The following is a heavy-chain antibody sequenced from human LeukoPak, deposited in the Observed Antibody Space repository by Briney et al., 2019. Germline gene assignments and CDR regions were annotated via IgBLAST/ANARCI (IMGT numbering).Heavy chain of an antibody. V-gene: IGHV3-30*02. CDR2: IQYDGTNK. CDR1: GFTFNKYG. D-gene: IGHD5-18*01. CDR3: TKDIRRGDNYGYDQFAY. J-gene: IGHJ4*02. Sequence: GGSLRLSCAAFGFTFNKYGMHWVRQAPGKGLEWLAFIQYDGTNKYYADSVKGRFTISRDNSKTMLYLQMNSLRPEDTALYYCTKDIRRGDNYGYDQFAYWGQGTLVTVSS.